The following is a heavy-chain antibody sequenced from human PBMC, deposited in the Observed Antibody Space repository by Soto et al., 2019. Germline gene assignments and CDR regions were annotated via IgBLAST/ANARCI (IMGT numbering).Heavy chain of an antibody. V-gene: IGHV1-18*01. CDR3: ARILGYCISTSCYRRGWFDP. CDR2: ISAYNGNT. D-gene: IGHD2-2*02. Sequence: ASVKVSCKASGYTFTSYGISWVRQAPGQGLEWMGWISAYNGNTNYAQKLQGRVTMTTDTSTSTAYMELRSLRSDDTAVYYCARILGYCISTSCYRRGWFDPWGQGTLVTVSS. CDR1: GYTFTSYG. J-gene: IGHJ5*02.